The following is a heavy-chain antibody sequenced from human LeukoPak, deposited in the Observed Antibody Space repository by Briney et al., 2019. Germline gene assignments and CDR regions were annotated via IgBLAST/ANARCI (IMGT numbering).Heavy chain of an antibody. J-gene: IGHJ5*02. D-gene: IGHD2-15*01. V-gene: IGHV1-2*02. Sequence: ASVKVSCKASGYTFTGYYMHWVRQAPGQGLEWMGWINPNNGGTNYAQKFQGRVTTTRDTSISTAYMELSRLRSDDTAVYYCARDIVVVVAATPYWFDPWGQGTLVTVSS. CDR2: INPNNGGT. CDR1: GYTFTGYY. CDR3: ARDIVVVVAATPYWFDP.